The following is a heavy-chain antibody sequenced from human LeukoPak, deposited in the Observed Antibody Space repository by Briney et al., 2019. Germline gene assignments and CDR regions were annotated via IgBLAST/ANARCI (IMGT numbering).Heavy chain of an antibody. CDR3: ARVYYSSSYDYWYFDL. CDR1: GGSISSYY. V-gene: IGHV4-39*07. CDR2: IYYSGST. Sequence: PSETLSLTCTVSGGSISSYYWGWIRQPPGKGLEWIGSIYYSGSTYYNPSLKSRVTISVDTSKNQFSLKLSSVTAADTAVYYCARVYYSSSYDYWYFDLWGRGTLVTVSS. D-gene: IGHD6-13*01. J-gene: IGHJ2*01.